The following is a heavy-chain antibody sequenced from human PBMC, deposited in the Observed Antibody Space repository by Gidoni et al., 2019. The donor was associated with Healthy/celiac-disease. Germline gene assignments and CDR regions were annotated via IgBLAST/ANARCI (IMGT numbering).Heavy chain of an antibody. CDR1: GGTFSSYA. CDR3: ARVSAGQLTNYYYGMDV. CDR2: IIPILGIA. D-gene: IGHD5-18*01. V-gene: IGHV1-69*04. J-gene: IGHJ6*02. Sequence: QVPLVQSGAEVKKPGSSVKVSCKASGGTFSSYAISWVRQAPGQGLEWMGRIIPILGIANYAQKFQGRVTITADKSTSTAYMELSSLRSEDTAVYYCARVSAGQLTNYYYGMDVWGQGTTVTVSS.